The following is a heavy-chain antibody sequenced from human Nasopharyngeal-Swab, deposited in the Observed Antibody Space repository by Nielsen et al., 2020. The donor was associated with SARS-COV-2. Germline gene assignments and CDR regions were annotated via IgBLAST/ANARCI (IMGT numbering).Heavy chain of an antibody. D-gene: IGHD6-6*01. Sequence: ETLSLTCTVSGGSISSYYWSWIRQPPGKGLEWIGYIYYSGSTNYNPSLKSRVTISVDTSKNQFSLKLSSVTAADTAVYYCARNGYSSSRGYYGMDVWGQGTTVTVSS. CDR3: ARNGYSSSRGYYGMDV. CDR1: GGSISSYY. J-gene: IGHJ6*02. V-gene: IGHV4-59*12. CDR2: IYYSGST.